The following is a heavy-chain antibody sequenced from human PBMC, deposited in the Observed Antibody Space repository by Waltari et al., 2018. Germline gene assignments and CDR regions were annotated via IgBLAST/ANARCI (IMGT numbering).Heavy chain of an antibody. J-gene: IGHJ2*01. V-gene: IGHV5-51*01. CDR1: GYSFTSYW. CDR3: ARRGGDYGDSLGWYFDL. Sequence: EVQLVQSGAEVKKPGESLKISCKGSGYSFTSYWIGWVGQMPGKGLEWMGIIYPGDSDTRYSPSFQGQVTISADKPISTAYLQWSSLKASDTAMYYCARRGGDYGDSLGWYFDLWGRGTLVTVSS. CDR2: IYPGDSDT. D-gene: IGHD4-17*01.